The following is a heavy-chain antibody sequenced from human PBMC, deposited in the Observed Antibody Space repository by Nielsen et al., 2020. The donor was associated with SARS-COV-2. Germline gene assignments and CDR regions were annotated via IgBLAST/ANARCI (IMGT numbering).Heavy chain of an antibody. D-gene: IGHD5-18*01. CDR1: GDSFSNFW. Sequence: GSLKISCKGSGDSFSNFWIGWVRQMPGKGLEWMGFIYPGDSDTRYSPSFQGQVTISADKSISTAYLQWSSLKASDTAMYFCVRGYNYGYSGMDVWGQGTTVTVSS. J-gene: IGHJ6*02. CDR3: VRGYNYGYSGMDV. CDR2: IYPGDSDT. V-gene: IGHV5-51*01.